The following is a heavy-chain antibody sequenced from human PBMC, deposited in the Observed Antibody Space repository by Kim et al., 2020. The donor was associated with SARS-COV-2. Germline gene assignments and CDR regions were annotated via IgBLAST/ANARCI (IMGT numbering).Heavy chain of an antibody. CDR3: ARDQFERSGAIAARQDFDY. V-gene: IGHV1-46*01. J-gene: IGHJ4*02. CDR2: INPSGGST. Sequence: ASVKVSCKASGYTFTSYYMHWVRQAPGQGLEWMGIINPSGGSTSYAQKFQGRVTMTRDTSTSTVYMELSSLRSEDTAVYYCARDQFERSGAIAARQDFDYWGQGTLVTVSS. CDR1: GYTFTSYY. D-gene: IGHD6-6*01.